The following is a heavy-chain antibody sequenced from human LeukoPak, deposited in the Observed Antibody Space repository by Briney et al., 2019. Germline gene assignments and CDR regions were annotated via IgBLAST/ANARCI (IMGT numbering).Heavy chain of an antibody. CDR3: AKLSVHYYYMDV. CDR2: ISGSGGST. V-gene: IGHV3-23*01. J-gene: IGHJ6*03. Sequence: PGGSLRLSCAASGFTFSSSVMSWVRQAPGKGLEWVSVISGSGGSTHYADSVKGRFTISRDNSKNMLYLQMNSLRAEGTAVYYCAKLSVHYYYMDVWGNGTTVTVSS. CDR1: GFTFSSSV. D-gene: IGHD2-8*01.